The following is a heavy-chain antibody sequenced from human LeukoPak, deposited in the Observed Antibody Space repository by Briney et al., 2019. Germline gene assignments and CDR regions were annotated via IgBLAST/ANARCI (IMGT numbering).Heavy chain of an antibody. Sequence: SETLSLTCTVSGGSISRSSYYWGWIRQPPGRGLEWIGSIYYSGSTHYNPSLKSRVTISVDMSKNQFSLKLSSVTAADTAVYYCATSGWYLLPGVYWGQGTLVTVSS. V-gene: IGHV4-39*01. CDR2: IYYSGST. CDR3: ATSGWYLLPGVY. CDR1: GGSISRSSYY. J-gene: IGHJ4*02. D-gene: IGHD6-19*01.